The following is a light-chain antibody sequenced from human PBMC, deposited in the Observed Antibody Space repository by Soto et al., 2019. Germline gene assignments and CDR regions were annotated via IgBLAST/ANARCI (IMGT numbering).Light chain of an antibody. CDR1: SSDVGGYNY. J-gene: IGLJ2*01. Sequence: QSALTQPASVSGSPGQSITIACTGTSSDVGGYNYVSWYQQHPGKAPKLMIYDVSNRPSGVSNRFSGSKSGNTASLTISGLQAADEADYYCSSYTSSSLVVFGGGTKVTVL. CDR3: SSYTSSSLVV. CDR2: DVS. V-gene: IGLV2-14*01.